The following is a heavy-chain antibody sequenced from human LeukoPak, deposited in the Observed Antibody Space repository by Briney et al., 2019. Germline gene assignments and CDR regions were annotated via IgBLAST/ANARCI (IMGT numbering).Heavy chain of an antibody. D-gene: IGHD3-10*02. J-gene: IGHJ5*02. CDR3: AQDAMSGYYGRWFDL. CDR1: GFTSNTYA. V-gene: IGHV3-23*01. Sequence: GGSLRLSCVVSGFTSNTYAINWVRQAPGKGLEWVSAISGSGGSTHYADSVKGRFSISRDNSKNTVYLQMHSLRADDTALYYCAQDAMSGYYGRWFDLWGQGTLVTVSS. CDR2: ISGSGGST.